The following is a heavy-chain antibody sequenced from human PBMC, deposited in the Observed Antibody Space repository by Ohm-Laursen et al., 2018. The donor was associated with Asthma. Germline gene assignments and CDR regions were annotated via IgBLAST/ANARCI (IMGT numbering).Heavy chain of an antibody. CDR1: GGSVSGYY. V-gene: IGHV4-59*02. CDR2: IYYSGST. D-gene: IGHD6-13*01. CDR3: ARDSGYSSSWYTFDY. Sequence: SETLSLTCAVSGGSVSGYYWSWIRQPPGKGLEWIGYIYYSGSTNYNPSLKSRVTISVDTSKNQFSLKLSSVTAVDTAVYYYARDSGYSSSWYTFDYWGQGTLVTVSS. J-gene: IGHJ4*02.